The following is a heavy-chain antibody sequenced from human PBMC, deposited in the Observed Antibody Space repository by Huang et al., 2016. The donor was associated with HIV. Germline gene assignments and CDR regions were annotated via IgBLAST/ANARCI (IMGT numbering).Heavy chain of an antibody. CDR3: ARGGELLWFGEPGGWFDP. Sequence: QVQLQESGPGLVKPSETLSLTCTVSGGSISSYYWSWIRQPAGNGLEWIGRSYISGSTNYNPARKSRVTMSVDTSKNQFSLKRSSVTAADTAVYYCARGGELLWFGEPGGWFDPWGQGTLVTVSS. CDR2: SYISGST. V-gene: IGHV4-4*07. CDR1: GGSISSYY. J-gene: IGHJ5*02. D-gene: IGHD3-10*01.